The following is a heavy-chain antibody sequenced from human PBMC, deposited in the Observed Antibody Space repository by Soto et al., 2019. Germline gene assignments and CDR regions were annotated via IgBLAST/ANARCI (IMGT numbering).Heavy chain of an antibody. CDR2: IYPGDSDT. CDR1: GYDFTSYW. J-gene: IGHJ4*02. Sequence: PGESLKISCQGSGYDFTSYWIVWVRQMPGKGLEWMGIIYPGDSDTRYSPSFEGQVTISADKSITTAYLQWSSLKASDTAMYYCARGQRLDYYFDYWGQGTLVTVSS. V-gene: IGHV5-51*01. CDR3: ARGQRLDYYFDY. D-gene: IGHD6-19*01.